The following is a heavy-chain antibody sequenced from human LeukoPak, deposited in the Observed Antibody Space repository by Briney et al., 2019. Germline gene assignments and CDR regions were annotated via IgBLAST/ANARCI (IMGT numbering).Heavy chain of an antibody. J-gene: IGHJ3*02. Sequence: QAGGSLRLSCTASGFTFSNYPINFVRQAPGKGLDWVSAISGSGATIYYADAVRGRFTISRDNSKNTVYLQMNSLRAEDTALYYCATKLYVGHTHAFDIWGQGTMVTVSP. CDR2: ISGSGATI. CDR3: ATKLYVGHTHAFDI. D-gene: IGHD3-16*01. CDR1: GFTFSNYP. V-gene: IGHV3-23*01.